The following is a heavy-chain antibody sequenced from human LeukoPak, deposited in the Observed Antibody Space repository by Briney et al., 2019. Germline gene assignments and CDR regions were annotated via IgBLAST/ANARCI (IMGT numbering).Heavy chain of an antibody. CDR1: GFTFSSYS. CDR2: ISSSSSYI. J-gene: IGHJ4*02. CDR3: ARFGWNQQNVDY. D-gene: IGHD1-1*01. V-gene: IGHV3-21*01. Sequence: PGGSLRLSCAASGFTFSSYSMNWVRQAPGKGLEWVSSISSSSSYIYYADSVKGRFTISRDNAKNSLYLQMNSLRAEDTAVYYCARFGWNQQNVDYWGQGTLVTVSS.